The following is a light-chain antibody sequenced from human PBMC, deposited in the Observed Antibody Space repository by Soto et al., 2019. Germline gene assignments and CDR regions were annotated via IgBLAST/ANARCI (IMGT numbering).Light chain of an antibody. Sequence: QSVLTQPASVSGSPGQSITISCTGTSSDVGGYNYVSWYQHHPSKAPKLMIYDVSDRPSGISNRFSGSKSGNTASLTISGLQAEDEADYYCSSYTSSSTLIGGGTKLTVL. CDR3: SSYTSSSTL. CDR2: DVS. J-gene: IGLJ2*01. V-gene: IGLV2-14*03. CDR1: SSDVGGYNY.